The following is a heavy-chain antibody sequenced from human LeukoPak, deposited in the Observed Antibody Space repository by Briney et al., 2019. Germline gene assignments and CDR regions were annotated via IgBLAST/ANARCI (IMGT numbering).Heavy chain of an antibody. CDR1: GFTFSSYA. D-gene: IGHD6-13*01. J-gene: IGHJ4*02. CDR2: ISYDGSNK. CDR3: AREKARRIAAAGAGGDY. V-gene: IGHV3-30*04. Sequence: GGSLRLSCAASGFTFSSYAMHWVRQAPGKGLEWVAVISYDGSNKYYADSVKGRFTISRDNSKNTLYLQMNSLRAEDTAVYYCAREKARRIAAAGAGGDYWGQGTLVTVSS.